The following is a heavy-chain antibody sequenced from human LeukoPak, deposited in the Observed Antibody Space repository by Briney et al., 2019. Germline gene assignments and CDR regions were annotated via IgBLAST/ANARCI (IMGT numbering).Heavy chain of an antibody. Sequence: GGSLRLSCAASGFTFSSYAMHWVRQAPGKGLEWVAVISYDGSNKYYADSVKGRFTISRDNSKNTLYLQMNSLRAEDTAMYYCARDLTSSWYGSLDYWGQGTLVTVSS. V-gene: IGHV3-30-3*01. CDR2: ISYDGSNK. CDR3: ARDLTSSWYGSLDY. J-gene: IGHJ4*02. CDR1: GFTFSSYA. D-gene: IGHD6-13*01.